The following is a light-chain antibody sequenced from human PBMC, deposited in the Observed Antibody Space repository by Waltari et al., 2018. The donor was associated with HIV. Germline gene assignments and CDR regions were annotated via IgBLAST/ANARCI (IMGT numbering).Light chain of an antibody. CDR1: TSDIGGYNF. V-gene: IGLV2-14*01. CDR2: EVS. Sequence: QSALAQPASVSGSPGQSITMSCTGTTSDIGGYNFVSWYQQQPGIVPKVLIYEVSNRPSRVCTRFSGSKSGNTASLTISGLQTEDESDYYCSSFSAAANVVFGGGTKLTVL. J-gene: IGLJ2*01. CDR3: SSFSAAANVV.